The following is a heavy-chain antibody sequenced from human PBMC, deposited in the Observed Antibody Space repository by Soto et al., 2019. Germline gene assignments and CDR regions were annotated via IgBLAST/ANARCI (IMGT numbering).Heavy chain of an antibody. D-gene: IGHD1-1*01. CDR1: GFTVSSNY. J-gene: IGHJ6*02. CDR2: IYSGGST. CDR3: ARDSEQREGTYYYGIDV. V-gene: IGHV3-53*01. Sequence: GSLRLSCAASGFTVSSNYMSWVRQAPGKGLEWVSVIYSGGSTYYADSVKGRFTISRDNAKNSLHLQMNSLRAEDTAVYYCARDSEQREGTYYYGIDVWGQGTTVTVSS.